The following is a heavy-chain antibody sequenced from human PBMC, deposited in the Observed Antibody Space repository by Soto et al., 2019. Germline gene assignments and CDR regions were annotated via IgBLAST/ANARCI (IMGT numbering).Heavy chain of an antibody. CDR3: ARDSSSWYRYFDY. CDR2: ISSSSSYI. Sequence: LRLSCAASGFTFSSYSMNWVRQAPGKGLEWVSSISSSSSYIYYADSVKGRFTISRGNAKNSLYLQMNSLRAEDTAVYYCARDSSSWYRYFDYWGQGTLVTVSS. J-gene: IGHJ4*02. D-gene: IGHD6-13*01. V-gene: IGHV3-21*01. CDR1: GFTFSSYS.